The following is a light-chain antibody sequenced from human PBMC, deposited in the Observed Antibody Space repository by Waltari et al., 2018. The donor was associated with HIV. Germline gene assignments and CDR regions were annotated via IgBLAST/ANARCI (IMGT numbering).Light chain of an antibody. J-gene: IGLJ1*01. CDR2: DVN. V-gene: IGLV2-14*03. CDR1: RSDVGDYNF. Sequence: QSALTQPASVSGSPGQSITISCTGARSDVGDYNFVAWYQQHPDNATKLIIYDVNDRPSGVSIRFSGSKSGNTASLTISGLQAEDEADYYCCSYSLTHTLAFGSGTKVTVL. CDR3: CSYSLTHTLA.